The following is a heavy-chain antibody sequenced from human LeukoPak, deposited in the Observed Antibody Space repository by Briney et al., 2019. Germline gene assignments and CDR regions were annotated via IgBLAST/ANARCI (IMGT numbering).Heavy chain of an antibody. CDR3: ARSDVVKTFDI. CDR2: INSDGRNT. J-gene: IGHJ3*02. Sequence: GGSLRLSCAASGFTFSSYWMHWVRHAPGKGLVWVSRINSDGRNTNYADSVKGRFTISRDNAKNTLYLQMNSLRAEDTAVYYCARSDVVKTFDIWGQGTMVTVSS. D-gene: IGHD2-21*01. V-gene: IGHV3-74*01. CDR1: GFTFSSYW.